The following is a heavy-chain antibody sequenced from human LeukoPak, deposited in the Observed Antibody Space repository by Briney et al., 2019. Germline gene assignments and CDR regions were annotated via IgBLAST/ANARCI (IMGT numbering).Heavy chain of an antibody. CDR2: IYYSGSA. V-gene: IGHV4-59*01. D-gene: IGHD4-23*01. CDR1: GFTFGDYA. CDR3: ARGAGGHSF. Sequence: PGGSLRLPCTASGFTFGDYAMSWIRQPPGKGLEWIGNIYYSGSAYYNPSLKSRVTMSVDTSKKQFSLNLNSVTAADTAVYYCARGAGGHSFWGQGTLVTVSS. J-gene: IGHJ4*02.